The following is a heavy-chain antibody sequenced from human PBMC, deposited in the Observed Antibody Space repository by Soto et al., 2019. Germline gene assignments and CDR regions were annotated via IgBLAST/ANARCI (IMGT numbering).Heavy chain of an antibody. CDR2: IIPIFGTA. D-gene: IGHD6-19*01. V-gene: IGHV1-69*13. CDR3: ARVFIGAVAGTLYYYGMDV. Sequence: SVKVSCKASGGTFSSHAISWVRQAPGQGLEWMGGIIPIFGTANYAQKFQGRVTITADESTSTAYMELSSLRSEDTAVYYCARVFIGAVAGTLYYYGMDVWGQGTTVTVSS. J-gene: IGHJ6*02. CDR1: GGTFSSHA.